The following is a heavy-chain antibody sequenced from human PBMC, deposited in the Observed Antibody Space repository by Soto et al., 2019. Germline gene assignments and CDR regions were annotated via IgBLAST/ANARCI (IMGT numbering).Heavy chain of an antibody. CDR1: GYTFTGYY. CDR2: INPNSGGT. D-gene: IGHD6-13*01. V-gene: IGHV1-2*04. Sequence: ASVKVSCKASGYTFTGYYMHWVRQAPGQGLEWMGWINPNSGGTNYAQKFQGWVTMTRDTSISTAYMELSRLRSDDTAVYYCARDRMYSSSWYPQSGMDVWGQGTTVTVPS. J-gene: IGHJ6*02. CDR3: ARDRMYSSSWYPQSGMDV.